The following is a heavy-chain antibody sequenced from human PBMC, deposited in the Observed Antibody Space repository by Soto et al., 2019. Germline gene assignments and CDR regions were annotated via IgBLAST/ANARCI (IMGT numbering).Heavy chain of an antibody. J-gene: IGHJ6*02. CDR1: GFTFSSYA. V-gene: IGHV3-23*01. Sequence: GGSLRLSCAASGFTFSSYAMSWVRQAPGKGLEWVSAISGSGGSTYYADSVKGRFTISRDNSKNTLYLQMNSLRAEDTAVYYCAKDEAVVVVAATLDYYYCMDVWGQGTTVTVSS. CDR2: ISGSGGST. CDR3: AKDEAVVVVAATLDYYYCMDV. D-gene: IGHD2-15*01.